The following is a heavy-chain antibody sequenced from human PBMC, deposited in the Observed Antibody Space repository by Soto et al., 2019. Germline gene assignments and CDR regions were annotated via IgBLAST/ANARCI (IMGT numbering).Heavy chain of an antibody. CDR3: ASLQNNWFDP. Sequence: SETLSLTCTVFGGSISSNYWTWIRQTAGKGLEWIGRIYMSGSTNYNPSLKSRVTMSMDTSNNQFSLNLSFVTAADTAVYYCASLQNNWFDPWGQGTLVTVSS. V-gene: IGHV4-4*07. CDR1: GGSISSNY. J-gene: IGHJ5*02. CDR2: IYMSGST.